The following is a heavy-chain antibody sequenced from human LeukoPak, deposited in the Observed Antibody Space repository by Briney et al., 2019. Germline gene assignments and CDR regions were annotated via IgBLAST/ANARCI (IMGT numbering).Heavy chain of an antibody. CDR2: IFHSGTT. Sequence: PETLSLTCTVSDEVITSNNWWSWVRQSPGKGLEWIGEIFHSGTTRYKASLESRVTVLLDKSKNQFSLRLNSVTAADTAVYFCARLRLSGGSFSVGWFDPWGQGIQVTVSS. CDR1: DEVITSNNW. CDR3: ARLRLSGGSFSVGWFDP. D-gene: IGHD1-26*01. V-gene: IGHV4-4*01. J-gene: IGHJ5*02.